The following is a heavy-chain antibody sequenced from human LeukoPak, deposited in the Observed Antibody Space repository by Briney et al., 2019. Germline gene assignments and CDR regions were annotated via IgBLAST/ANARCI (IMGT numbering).Heavy chain of an antibody. D-gene: IGHD2-15*01. V-gene: IGHV3-30*18. CDR2: ISRDGGTT. CDR3: TKESATGSRYSFDY. J-gene: IGHJ4*02. Sequence: GGCLRLSCAASGFTFSSHGIEWVRQAPGKGLGWVAFISRDGGTTYYACSVKGRFTISRDKSKNTLYLQMNSLRGEDTAIYYCTKESATGSRYSFDYWGQGTLVTVSS. CDR1: GFTFSSHG.